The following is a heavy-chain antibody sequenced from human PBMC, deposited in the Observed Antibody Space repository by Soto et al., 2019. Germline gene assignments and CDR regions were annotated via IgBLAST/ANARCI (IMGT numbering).Heavy chain of an antibody. J-gene: IGHJ5*02. CDR2: IYYSGST. Sequence: PSETLSLTCTVSGGSISSGGYYWSWIRQHPGKGLEWIGYIYYSGSTYYNPSLKSRVTISVDTSKNQFSLKLSSVTAADTAVYYCARDPRTVHYYDSSGYHWFDPWGQGTLVTVSS. CDR1: GGSISSGGYY. D-gene: IGHD3-22*01. V-gene: IGHV4-31*03. CDR3: ARDPRTVHYYDSSGYHWFDP.